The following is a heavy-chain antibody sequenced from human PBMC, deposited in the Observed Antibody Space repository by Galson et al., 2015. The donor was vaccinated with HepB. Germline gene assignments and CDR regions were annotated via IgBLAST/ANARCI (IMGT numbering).Heavy chain of an antibody. CDR3: ARSLMTMVTYYSYGMDV. J-gene: IGHJ6*02. V-gene: IGHV1-18*01. CDR2: ISAYNGNT. D-gene: IGHD4/OR15-4a*01. Sequence: SVKVSCKASGYTFTSYGISWVRQAPGQGLEWMGWISAYNGNTNYAQKLQGRVTMTTDTSTSTAYMELRSLRSDDTAVYYSARSLMTMVTYYSYGMDVWGQGTTVTVSS. CDR1: GYTFTSYG.